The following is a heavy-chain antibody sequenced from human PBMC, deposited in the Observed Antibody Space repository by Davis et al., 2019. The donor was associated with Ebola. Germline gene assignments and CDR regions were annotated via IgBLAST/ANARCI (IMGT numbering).Heavy chain of an antibody. D-gene: IGHD3-9*01. CDR3: ARRLRDWSFFDY. J-gene: IGHJ4*02. CDR2: ISSDGGIT. Sequence: GESLKISCAASGFTFSSYWMHWVRQAPGKGLVYVSRISSDGGITSYADSVKGRFTISRDNAKSTLYLQMNSLRAEDTAVYYCARRLRDWSFFDYWGQGTLVTVSS. CDR1: GFTFSSYW. V-gene: IGHV3-74*01.